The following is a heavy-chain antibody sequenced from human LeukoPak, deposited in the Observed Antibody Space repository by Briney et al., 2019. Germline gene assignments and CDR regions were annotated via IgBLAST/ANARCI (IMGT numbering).Heavy chain of an antibody. CDR3: ARDIAVAGTPREGY. J-gene: IGHJ4*02. V-gene: IGHV1-69*06. D-gene: IGHD6-19*01. CDR1: GGTFSSYA. Sequence: GASVKVSCKASGGTFSSYAISWVRQAPGQGLEWMGGIIPIFGTANYAQKFQGRVTITADKSTSTAYMELSSLRSEDTAVYYCARDIAVAGTPREGYWGQGTLVTVSS. CDR2: IIPIFGTA.